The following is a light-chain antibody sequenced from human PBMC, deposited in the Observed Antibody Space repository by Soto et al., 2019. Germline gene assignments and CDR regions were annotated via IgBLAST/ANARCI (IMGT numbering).Light chain of an antibody. CDR1: QSIGNF. J-gene: IGKJ4*01. CDR2: DAF. CDR3: RQRYNWPLT. V-gene: IGKV3-11*01. Sequence: TVLTQSPATLSLSPGERATLSCKASQSIGNFLGWFQQKPGQAPRLLIDDAFNRATGIPARFTGSGSGSDFTLTISSLEPEDFGVYYCRQRYNWPLTFSGGTKVDIK.